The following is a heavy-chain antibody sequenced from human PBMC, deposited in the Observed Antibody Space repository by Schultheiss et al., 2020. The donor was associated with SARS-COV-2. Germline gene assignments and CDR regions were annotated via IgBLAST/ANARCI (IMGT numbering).Heavy chain of an antibody. V-gene: IGHV1-69*13. CDR3: ARDRYDFWSGYVSYWYFDL. D-gene: IGHD3-3*01. CDR2: IIPIFGTA. Sequence: SVKVSCKASGGTFSSYAISWVRQAPGQGLEWMGGIIPIFGTANYAQKFQGRVTITADESTSTAYMELSSLRSEDTAVYYCARDRYDFWSGYVSYWYFDLWGRGTLVTV. CDR1: GGTFSSYA. J-gene: IGHJ2*01.